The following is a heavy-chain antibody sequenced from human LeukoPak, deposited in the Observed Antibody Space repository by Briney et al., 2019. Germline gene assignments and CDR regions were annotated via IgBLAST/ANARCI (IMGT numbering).Heavy chain of an antibody. D-gene: IGHD3-10*01. Sequence: GGSLRLSCAASGFTFSSYAMSWVRQAPGKGLEWVSVISGSGGSTDYADSVKGRFSISRDNSKNTLYLQMNSLRAEDTAVYYCAKGQLWFGEFSYFDYWGQGTLVTVSS. CDR2: ISGSGGST. V-gene: IGHV3-23*01. CDR1: GFTFSSYA. J-gene: IGHJ4*02. CDR3: AKGQLWFGEFSYFDY.